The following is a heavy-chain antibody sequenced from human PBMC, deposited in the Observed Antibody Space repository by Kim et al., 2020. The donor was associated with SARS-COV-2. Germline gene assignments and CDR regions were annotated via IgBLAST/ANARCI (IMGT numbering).Heavy chain of an antibody. CDR2: VSSSGTTM. V-gene: IGHV3-11*01. CDR3: ASHLQKHSASSVFDY. CDR1: GFTFSDYY. D-gene: IGHD6-6*01. Sequence: GGSLRLSCAASGFTFSDYYMSWIRQVPGKGLECVSYVSSSGTTMYYGDSVKGRFTISRDNAKNSLYLQMDSLRAEDTAVYYCASHLQKHSASSVFDYWGQGTLVTVSS. J-gene: IGHJ4*02.